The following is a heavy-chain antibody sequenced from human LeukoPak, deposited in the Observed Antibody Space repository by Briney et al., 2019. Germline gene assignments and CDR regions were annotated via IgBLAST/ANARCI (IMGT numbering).Heavy chain of an antibody. CDR1: GFTFSSYE. D-gene: IGHD6-19*01. J-gene: IGHJ4*02. Sequence: GGSLRLSCAASGFTFSSYEMNWVRQAPGKGPEWLSYITGSGSTINYADSVKGRFTISRDNAKNSLYLQMNSLRAEDTAVYYCARDATPRYSSGWVFFDSWGQGTLVTVSS. CDR2: ITGSGSTI. V-gene: IGHV3-48*03. CDR3: ARDATPRYSSGWVFFDS.